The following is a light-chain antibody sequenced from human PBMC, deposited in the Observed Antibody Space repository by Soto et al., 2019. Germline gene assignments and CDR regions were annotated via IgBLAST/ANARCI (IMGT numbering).Light chain of an antibody. Sequence: QSALTQPASVSGSPGQSITISCTGTSSDVGAYNYVSWYQQHPGKAPKLMIYDVSNRPSGVSNRFSGSKSGNTASLTIFGLQAEDEAEYYCSSYTSSSTLYVFGTGTKVTVL. CDR2: DVS. J-gene: IGLJ1*01. CDR3: SSYTSSSTLYV. V-gene: IGLV2-14*01. CDR1: SSDVGAYNY.